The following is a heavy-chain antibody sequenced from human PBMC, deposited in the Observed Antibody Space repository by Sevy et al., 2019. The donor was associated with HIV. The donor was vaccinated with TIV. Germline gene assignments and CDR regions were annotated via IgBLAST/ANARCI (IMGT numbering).Heavy chain of an antibody. J-gene: IGHJ4*02. CDR2: IWYDGSNK. Sequence: GGSLRLSCAASGFTFSSYGMHWVRQAPGKGLEWVAVIWYDGSNKYYADSVKGRFTISRDNSKNMLYLQMNSLRAEDTAVYYCARDRSPYYYDSSGTDYWGQGTLVTASS. V-gene: IGHV3-33*01. D-gene: IGHD3-22*01. CDR1: GFTFSSYG. CDR3: ARDRSPYYYDSSGTDY.